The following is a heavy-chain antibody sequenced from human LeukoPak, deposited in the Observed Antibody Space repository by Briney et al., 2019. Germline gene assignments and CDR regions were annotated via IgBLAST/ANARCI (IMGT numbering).Heavy chain of an antibody. J-gene: IGHJ4*02. CDR2: IKHDGSEK. CDR3: GRDRDAADY. D-gene: IGHD2-15*01. CDR1: GFTFSQYY. V-gene: IGHV3-7*01. Sequence: GGSLRLSCAASGFTFSQYYMSWVRQTPEKGLECVANIKHDGSEKYYVDSVKGRFTISRDNAKNSLSLQMNSLRAEDTGVYYCGRDRDAADYWGQGIVVTVSS.